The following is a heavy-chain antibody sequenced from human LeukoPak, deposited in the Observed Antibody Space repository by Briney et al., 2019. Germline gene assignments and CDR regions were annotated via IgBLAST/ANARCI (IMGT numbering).Heavy chain of an antibody. J-gene: IGHJ4*02. CDR3: ARQAAGDDY. CDR2: IDPSDSSV. Sequence: GESLKISCKGSGYTFFTYWISWVRQMPGKGLEWMGRIDPSDSSVDYSPPFQGHVTISTDNSINTAYLQWSSLKASDTAIYFCARQAAGDDYWGQGTQVTVSS. D-gene: IGHD3-10*01. CDR1: GYTFFTYW. V-gene: IGHV5-10-1*01.